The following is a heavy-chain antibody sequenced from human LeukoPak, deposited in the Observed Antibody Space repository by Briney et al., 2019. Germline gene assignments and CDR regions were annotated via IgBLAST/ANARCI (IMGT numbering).Heavy chain of an antibody. CDR2: MSPNSGNT. J-gene: IGHJ4*02. CDR1: GYTFISYD. Sequence: ASVKVSCKASGYTFISYDINWVRQATGQGLEWMGWMSPNSGNTGYAQKLQGRITMTKSTSMSTAYMELSDLESEDTAVYYCARTPPDYGIDYWGQGTLVTVSS. D-gene: IGHD4-17*01. V-gene: IGHV1-8*01. CDR3: ARTPPDYGIDY.